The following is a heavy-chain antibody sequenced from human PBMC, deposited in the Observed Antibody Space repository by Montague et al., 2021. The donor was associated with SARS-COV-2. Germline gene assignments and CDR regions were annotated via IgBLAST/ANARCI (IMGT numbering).Heavy chain of an antibody. CDR1: GFTFSSYS. Sequence: SLRLSCAASGFTFSSYSMNWVRQAPGKGLEWVSSISSSSSYIYYADPVKGRFTISRDNAKNSLYLQMNSLRAEDTAVYYCARDVTMVRGVPFDYWGQGTLVTVSS. CDR3: ARDVTMVRGVPFDY. CDR2: ISSSSSYI. V-gene: IGHV3-21*01. D-gene: IGHD3-10*01. J-gene: IGHJ4*02.